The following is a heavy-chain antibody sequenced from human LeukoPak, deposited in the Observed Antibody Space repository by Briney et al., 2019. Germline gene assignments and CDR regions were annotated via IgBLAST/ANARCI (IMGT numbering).Heavy chain of an antibody. D-gene: IGHD3-22*01. CDR2: IRYDGSNK. V-gene: IGHV3-30*02. Sequence: GGSLRLSCAASGFTFSSYGMHWVRQAPGKGLEWVAFIRYDGSNKYYADSVKGRFTISRDNSKNTLYLQMNSLRAEDTAVYYCAKDLNPYDSSGYYFGYWGQGTLVTVSS. CDR1: GFTFSSYG. J-gene: IGHJ4*02. CDR3: AKDLNPYDSSGYYFGY.